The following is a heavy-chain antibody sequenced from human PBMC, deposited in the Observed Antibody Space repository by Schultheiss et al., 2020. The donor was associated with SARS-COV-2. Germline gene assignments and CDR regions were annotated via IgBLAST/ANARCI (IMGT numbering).Heavy chain of an antibody. D-gene: IGHD5-18*01. V-gene: IGHV4-4*02. J-gene: IGHJ6*02. CDR3: ATRAALVRYYGLDV. CDR2: ISHSGNT. Sequence: SETLSLTCAVSGGSISSSNWWSWVRQPPGRGLEWIGEISHSGNTNYNPSLKSRVTISVDKSKNQFSLKLSSVTAADTAVYYCATRAALVRYYGLDVWGQGTTVTVSS. CDR1: GGSISSSNW.